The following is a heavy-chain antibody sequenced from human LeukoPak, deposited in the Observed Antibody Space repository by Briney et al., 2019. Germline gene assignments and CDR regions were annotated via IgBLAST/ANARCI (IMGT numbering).Heavy chain of an antibody. D-gene: IGHD7-27*01. Sequence: PSETLSLTCTVSGGSISSSSYYWGWIRQPPGKGLEWIGSFYYSGSTYYNPSLKSRVTISVDTSKNQFSLKLSSVTAADTAVYYCARHSPWVYYFDYWGQGTLVTVSS. CDR1: GGSISSSSYY. CDR3: ARHSPWVYYFDY. J-gene: IGHJ4*02. V-gene: IGHV4-39*01. CDR2: FYYSGST.